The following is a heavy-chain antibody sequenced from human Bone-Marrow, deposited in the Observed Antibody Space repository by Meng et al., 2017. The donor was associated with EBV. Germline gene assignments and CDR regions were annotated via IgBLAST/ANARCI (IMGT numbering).Heavy chain of an antibody. J-gene: IGHJ5*02. CDR2: MDPNSGNT. D-gene: IGHD3-10*01. V-gene: IGHV1-8*01. CDR3: ARDVYASGTYRADP. Sequence: QGKRVQSGAEVKKPGASVKVSCKASGYTFTRYDINWVRQATGQGLEWMGWMDPNSGNTGFAQKFQGRVTMTRNTSISTAYMELSALTSEDTAVYYCARDVYASGTYRADPWGQGTLVTVSS. CDR1: GYTFTRYD.